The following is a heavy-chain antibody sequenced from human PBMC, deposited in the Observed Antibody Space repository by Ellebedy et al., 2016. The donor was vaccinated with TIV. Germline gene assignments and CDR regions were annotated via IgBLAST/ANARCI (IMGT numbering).Heavy chain of an antibody. CDR1: GYSIRSGYY. J-gene: IGHJ3*02. CDR2: IYHSGST. CDR3: ARGSFWSGSPPLGRSFDI. D-gene: IGHD3-3*01. Sequence: SETLSLXCSVSGYSIRSGYYWGWIRQPPGKGLEWIGNIYHSGSTYYNPSLRSRVTISVHTSKTHFSLKLSSVTAADTAVYYCARGSFWSGSPPLGRSFDIWGQGTLVTVSS. V-gene: IGHV4-38-2*02.